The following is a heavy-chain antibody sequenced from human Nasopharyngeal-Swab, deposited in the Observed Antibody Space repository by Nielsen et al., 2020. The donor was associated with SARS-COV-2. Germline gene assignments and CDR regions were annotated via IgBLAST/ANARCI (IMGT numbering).Heavy chain of an antibody. CDR3: AKDSFRDNGVYDAFDI. V-gene: IGHV3-23*01. Sequence: GESLKISCAASGFIFRNYAMSLVRQAPGKGLEWGSGLGGDGGDTDYADTVKGRFTMSRDNSRNMLYLQMNSLRAEDTAVYFCAKDSFRDNGVYDAFDIWGQGTMVIVSS. CDR2: LGGDGGDT. D-gene: IGHD2-8*01. J-gene: IGHJ3*02. CDR1: GFIFRNYA.